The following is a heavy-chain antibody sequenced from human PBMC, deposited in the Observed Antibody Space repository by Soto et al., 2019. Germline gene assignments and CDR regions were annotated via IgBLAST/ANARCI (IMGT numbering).Heavy chain of an antibody. J-gene: IGHJ4*02. CDR2: IYPGDSDT. Sequence: GESLKISCKGSGYSFTSYWIGWVRQMPGKGLEWMGIIYPGDSDTRYSPSFQGQVTISADKSISTAYLQWSSLKASDTAMYYCARRYCTNGVCYIKYFDYWGQGTLVNVSS. CDR1: GYSFTSYW. D-gene: IGHD2-8*01. V-gene: IGHV5-51*01. CDR3: ARRYCTNGVCYIKYFDY.